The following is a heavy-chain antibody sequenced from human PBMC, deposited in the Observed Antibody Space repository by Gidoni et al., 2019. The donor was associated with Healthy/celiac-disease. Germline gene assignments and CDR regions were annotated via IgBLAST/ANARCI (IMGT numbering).Heavy chain of an antibody. Sequence: VQLVEAVGAVVQLGRYLRPYCSTSCFTFRGCPMHWVRQAPAKGLGWGAVRSYDGSNKDYADSGKGRFTISRDNSKNTLYLQMNSLRAEDTAVYYCAREPFVPYYDSSGGDFDIWGQGTMVTVSS. CDR3: AREPFVPYYDSSGGDFDI. CDR2: RSYDGSNK. J-gene: IGHJ3*02. V-gene: IGHV3-30-3*01. D-gene: IGHD3-22*01. CDR1: CFTFRGCP.